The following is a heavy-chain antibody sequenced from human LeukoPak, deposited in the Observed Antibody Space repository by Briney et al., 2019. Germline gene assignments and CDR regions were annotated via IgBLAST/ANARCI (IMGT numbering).Heavy chain of an antibody. CDR1: GFTFSSYA. J-gene: IGHJ4*02. CDR2: ISSNGGST. CDR3: VKMEPTMVFDRSGSETSNVY. D-gene: IGHD3-10*01. Sequence: GGSLRLSCSAYGFTFSSYAMQWVRQAPGKGREYVAAISSNGGSTYYADSVKGGFTISRDNSKNTLYLQMSSLRAEDTAVYYCVKMEPTMVFDRSGSETSNVYWGQGTLVTVSS. V-gene: IGHV3-64D*06.